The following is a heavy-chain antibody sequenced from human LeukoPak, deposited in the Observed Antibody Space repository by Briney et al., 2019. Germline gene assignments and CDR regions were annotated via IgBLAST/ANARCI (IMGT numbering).Heavy chain of an antibody. Sequence: GGSLRLSCAASGFTFSSYGMHWVRQAPGKGLDWVAFIRYDGRNKYYADSVKGRFTISRDNSKNTLYLQMNSLRAEDTAVYYCARDISYWGQGTLVTVSS. J-gene: IGHJ4*02. CDR3: ARDISY. CDR1: GFTFSSYG. CDR2: IRYDGRNK. V-gene: IGHV3-30*02.